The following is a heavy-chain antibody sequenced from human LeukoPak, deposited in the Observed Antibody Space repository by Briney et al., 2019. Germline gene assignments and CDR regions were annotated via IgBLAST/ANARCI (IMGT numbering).Heavy chain of an antibody. CDR3: AKSVVVVAASAGDWFDP. CDR2: ISGSGGST. V-gene: IGHV3-23*01. Sequence: GGSLRLSCAASGLIVSSNYMSWVRQAPGKGLEWVSGISGSGGSTYHADSVKGRFTISRDNSKNTLYLQMNSLRAEDTAVYYCAKSVVVVAASAGDWFDPWGQGTLVIVSS. J-gene: IGHJ5*02. CDR1: GLIVSSNY. D-gene: IGHD2-15*01.